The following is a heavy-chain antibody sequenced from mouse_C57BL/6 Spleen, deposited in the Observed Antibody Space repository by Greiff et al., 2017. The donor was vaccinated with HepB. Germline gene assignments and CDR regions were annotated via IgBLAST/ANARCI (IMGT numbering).Heavy chain of an antibody. CDR2: FTMYSDAT. J-gene: IGHJ3*01. D-gene: IGHD1-1*01. CDR3: ARSSRYYYGSSRFAY. Sequence: LQESGAELVRPGSSVKLSCKDSYFAFMASAMHWVKQRPGHGLEWIGSFTMYSDATEYSENFKGKATLTANTSSSTAYMELSSLTSEDSAVYYGARSSRYYYGSSRFAYWGQGTLVTVSA. V-gene: IGHV1-49*01. CDR1: YFAFMASA.